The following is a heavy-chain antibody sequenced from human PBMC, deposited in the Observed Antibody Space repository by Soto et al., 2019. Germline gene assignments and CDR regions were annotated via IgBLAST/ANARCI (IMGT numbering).Heavy chain of an antibody. CDR1: GVSVTGGNFF. Sequence: QVQLQGSGPRLVKPSETLSLTCTVSGVSVTGGNFFWCWIRQPPGKTLEWLGCISNSETTNSNPSRKSRVTLSLDTSTNQFSLKLHSVTAADTAVYFCARGGLHLGEFSLGQFDSWGQGTLVTVSS. CDR3: ARGGLHLGEFSLGQFDS. J-gene: IGHJ4*02. CDR2: ISNSETT. D-gene: IGHD3-16*02. V-gene: IGHV4-61*01.